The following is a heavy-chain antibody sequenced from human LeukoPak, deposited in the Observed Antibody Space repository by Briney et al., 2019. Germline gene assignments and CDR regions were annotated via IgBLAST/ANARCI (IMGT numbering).Heavy chain of an antibody. CDR3: ARDIHYSFDY. D-gene: IGHD3-10*01. J-gene: IGHJ4*02. CDR2: ISGGSSSI. V-gene: IGHV3-48*02. CDR1: GFSFSSYS. Sequence: GGSLRLSCAVSGFSFSSYSMNWVRQAPGKGLEWASYISGGSSSIFYADSVKGRFTISRDDAKNSLYLQMNSLRDEDTAVYYCARDIHYSFDYWGQGTLVTVSS.